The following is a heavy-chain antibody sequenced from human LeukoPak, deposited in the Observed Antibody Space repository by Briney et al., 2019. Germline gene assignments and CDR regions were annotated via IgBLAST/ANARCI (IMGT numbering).Heavy chain of an antibody. J-gene: IGHJ3*02. CDR2: IYYSGST. V-gene: IGHV4-39*01. CDR3: ASPYSYGDAFDI. CDR1: GGSISSSSYY. D-gene: IGHD5-18*01. Sequence: SETLSLTCTVSGGSISSSSYYWGWIRQPPGKGLEWIGSIYYSGSTYYNPSLKSRVTISVDTSKNQFSLKLSSVTAADTAVYYCASPYSYGDAFDIWGQGTMVTDSS.